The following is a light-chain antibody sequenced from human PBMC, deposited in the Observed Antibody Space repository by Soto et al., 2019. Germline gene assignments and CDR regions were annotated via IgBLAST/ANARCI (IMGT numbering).Light chain of an antibody. CDR1: ETVATN. Sequence: EVVMTQSPATLSVSPGERATLSCRASETVATNLAWYQQKPGQAPRLLISGASTRAAGISDRFRGSGSGTEFTLTISSLRSEDFAVYYCQQRSSWPTFGPGTKVDI. V-gene: IGKV3-15*01. J-gene: IGKJ3*01. CDR3: QQRSSWPT. CDR2: GAS.